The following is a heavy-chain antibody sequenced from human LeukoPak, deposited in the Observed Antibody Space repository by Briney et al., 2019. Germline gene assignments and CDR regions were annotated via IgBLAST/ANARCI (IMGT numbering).Heavy chain of an antibody. CDR2: ISGSGGST. CDR1: GFTFSSYA. CDR3: AKVILVEGATTGYDY. V-gene: IGHV3-23*01. D-gene: IGHD1-26*01. J-gene: IGHJ4*02. Sequence: GGSLRLSCAASGFTFSSYAMSWVRQAPGKGLEWVSAISGSGGSTYYADSVKGRFTISRDNFKNTLYLQMNSLRAEDTAVYYCAKVILVEGATTGYDYWGQGTLVTVSS.